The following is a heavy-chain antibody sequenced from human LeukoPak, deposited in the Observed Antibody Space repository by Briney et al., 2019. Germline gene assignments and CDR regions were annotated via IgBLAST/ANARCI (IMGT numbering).Heavy chain of an antibody. D-gene: IGHD3-22*01. J-gene: IGHJ4*02. Sequence: GGSLRLSCAASGFTFSDYYMSWIRQAPGKGLEWVSNISSGGGTVYYADSVKGRFTISRDNAKNSLCLQMNSLRAEDTALYYCAKDMGNSSGYYFDYWGQGTLVTVSS. CDR1: GFTFSDYY. V-gene: IGHV3-11*01. CDR3: AKDMGNSSGYYFDY. CDR2: ISSGGGTV.